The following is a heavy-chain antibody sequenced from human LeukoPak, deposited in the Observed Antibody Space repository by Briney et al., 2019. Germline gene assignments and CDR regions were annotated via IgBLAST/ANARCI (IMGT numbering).Heavy chain of an antibody. V-gene: IGHV4-59*12. CDR3: ARDIGGTPAFDY. D-gene: IGHD4-23*01. CDR2: IYYSGST. Sequence: SETLSLTCTVSGGSISSYYWSWIRQPPGKGLEWIGYIYYSGSTNYNPSLKSRVTISVDTSKNQFSLKLSSVTAADTAVYYCARDIGGTPAFDYWGQGTLVTVSS. J-gene: IGHJ4*02. CDR1: GGSISSYY.